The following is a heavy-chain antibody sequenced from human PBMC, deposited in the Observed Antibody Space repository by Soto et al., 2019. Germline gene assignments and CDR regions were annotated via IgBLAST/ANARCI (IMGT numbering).Heavy chain of an antibody. CDR3: AREENCSDGICYSEYFQR. CDR2: VNPSGGST. CDR1: GYIFTAYS. D-gene: IGHD2-15*01. V-gene: IGHV1-46*01. Sequence: QVQLLQSGAEVKKPGASVKVSCKASGYIFTAYSMHWVRQAPGQGLEWMGVVNPSGGSTNYAQKFQGRITMTRYTSTSTVYMDMSSLTSEDTAVYYCAREENCSDGICYSEYFQRWGQGTLVTVSS. J-gene: IGHJ1*01.